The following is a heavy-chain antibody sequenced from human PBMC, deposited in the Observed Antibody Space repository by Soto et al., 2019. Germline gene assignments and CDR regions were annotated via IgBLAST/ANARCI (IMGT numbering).Heavy chain of an antibody. D-gene: IGHD1-26*01. CDR2: ISSGGDYI. CDR3: TRDQGGSYDSWFDP. Sequence: EVQVVESGGGLVQPGGSLRLSCSFTFSMYSMNWVRQAPGKGLEWVASISSGGDYIKYADSVKGRFTISRDNAKNSVSVQMNSLRVDDTAIYFCTRDQGGSYDSWFDPWGQGTLVTVSS. V-gene: IGHV3-21*01. J-gene: IGHJ5*02. CDR1: FTFSMYS.